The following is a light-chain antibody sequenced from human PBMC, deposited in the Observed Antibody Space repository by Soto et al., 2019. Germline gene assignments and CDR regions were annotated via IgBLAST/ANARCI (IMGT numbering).Light chain of an antibody. J-gene: IGKJ5*01. CDR1: QSVSSSY. V-gene: IGKV3-20*01. CDR2: GAS. Sequence: EIVLTQSPDTLSLSPGERATLSCRASQSVSSSYLAWYQQKPGQAPRLLIYGASSRATGIPDRFSGSGSGTDFTLTISRLEPEDLAVYFCQQYDTSPPSTFGQGTRQEIK. CDR3: QQYDTSPPST.